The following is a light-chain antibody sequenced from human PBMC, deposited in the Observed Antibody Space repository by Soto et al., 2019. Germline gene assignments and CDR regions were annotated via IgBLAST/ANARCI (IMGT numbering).Light chain of an antibody. Sequence: DIQMTQSPSSLSASVGDRVTITCRASQSISSQLNWYQQKPGKVPKLLIYAASSLQSGVPSRFSGSGSGTDFTLTIRSLQPEDFATYYCQQGYSTPRTFGQGTKVEIK. J-gene: IGKJ1*01. CDR1: QSISSQ. CDR2: AAS. CDR3: QQGYSTPRT. V-gene: IGKV1-39*01.